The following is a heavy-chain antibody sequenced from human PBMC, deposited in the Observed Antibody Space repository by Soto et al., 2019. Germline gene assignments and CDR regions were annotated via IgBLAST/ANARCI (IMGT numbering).Heavy chain of an antibody. D-gene: IGHD6-13*01. V-gene: IGHV5-51*01. CDR1: GYSFTSYW. Sequence: PGESLKISCQGSGYSFTSYWIGWVREVPGKGLEWMGIIYPGDSDTRYSPSFQGQVTISADKSISTAYLQWSSLKASDTAMYYCARRGAAASGSTKNYYYYYGMDVWGQGTTVTVSS. CDR3: ARRGAAASGSTKNYYYYYGMDV. J-gene: IGHJ6*02. CDR2: IYPGDSDT.